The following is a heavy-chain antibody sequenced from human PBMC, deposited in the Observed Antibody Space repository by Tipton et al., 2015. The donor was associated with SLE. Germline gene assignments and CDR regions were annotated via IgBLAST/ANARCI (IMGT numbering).Heavy chain of an antibody. D-gene: IGHD6-6*01. Sequence: TLSLTCAVYGGSFSGYCWSWIRQPPGKGLEWIGEINHSGSTNYNPSLKSRVTISVDTSKNQFSLKLSSVTAADTAVYYCATLSSSSAQYFQHWGQGTLVTVSS. CDR2: INHSGST. J-gene: IGHJ1*01. CDR1: GGSFSGYC. CDR3: ATLSSSSAQYFQH. V-gene: IGHV4-34*01.